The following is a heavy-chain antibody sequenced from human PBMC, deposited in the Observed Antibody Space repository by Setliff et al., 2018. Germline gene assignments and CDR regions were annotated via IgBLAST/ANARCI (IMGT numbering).Heavy chain of an antibody. CDR2: IGHTGSI. CDR1: GGSISSYY. V-gene: IGHV4-59*12. Sequence: PSETLSLTCTVSGGSISSYYCSWIRQPPGKGLEWVGNIGHTGSINYNPSLKSRLTISRDTSKNQVSLKLNSVTATDTAVYYCARDLGHGGDSDYWGQGILVTVS. J-gene: IGHJ4*02. CDR3: ARDLGHGGDSDY. D-gene: IGHD2-21*02.